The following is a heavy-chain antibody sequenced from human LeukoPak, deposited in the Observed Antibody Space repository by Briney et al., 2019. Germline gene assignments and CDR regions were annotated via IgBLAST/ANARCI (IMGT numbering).Heavy chain of an antibody. CDR3: AKDSIMYYDSSGPDAFDI. J-gene: IGHJ3*02. CDR1: GFIFSSYS. CDR2: ISGSGGST. Sequence: GGSLRLSCAASGFIFSSYSMNWVRQAPGKGLEWVSAISGSGGSTYYADSVKGRFTISRDNSKNTLYLQMNSLRAEDTAVYYCAKDSIMYYDSSGPDAFDIWGQGTMVTVSS. D-gene: IGHD3-22*01. V-gene: IGHV3-23*01.